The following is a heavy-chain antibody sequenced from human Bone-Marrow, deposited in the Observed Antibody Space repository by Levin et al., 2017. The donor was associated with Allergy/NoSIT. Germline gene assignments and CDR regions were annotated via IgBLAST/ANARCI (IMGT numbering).Heavy chain of an antibody. Sequence: GESLKISCAASGFTFSSHAMNWVRQAPGKGLGWVSDISGSGGSTHYADSVKGRFTISRDNSKNTLYLQMNSLRAEDTAVYYCAKDLVGDWGQGTLVTVSS. CDR3: AKDLVGD. CDR1: GFTFSSHA. CDR2: ISGSGGST. V-gene: IGHV3-23*01. D-gene: IGHD2-21*01. J-gene: IGHJ4*02.